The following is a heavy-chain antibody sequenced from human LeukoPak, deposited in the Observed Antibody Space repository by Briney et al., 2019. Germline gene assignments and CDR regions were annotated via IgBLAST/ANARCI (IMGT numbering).Heavy chain of an antibody. Sequence: PGGSLRLSCAASGFSVNNNYMSWIRQAPGKGLEWVSYISNRGYTIYYADSVKGRFTLSRDNAKNSLSLQMNSLRAEDTAVYFCARSITMIVDWFDPWGQGTLVTVSS. D-gene: IGHD3-22*01. V-gene: IGHV3-11*04. CDR2: ISNRGYTI. CDR1: GFSVNNNY. J-gene: IGHJ5*02. CDR3: ARSITMIVDWFDP.